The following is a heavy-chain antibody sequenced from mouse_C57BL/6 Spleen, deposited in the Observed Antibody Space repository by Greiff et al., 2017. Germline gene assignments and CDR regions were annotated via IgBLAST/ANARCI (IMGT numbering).Heavy chain of an antibody. Sequence: VQLKESGAELVRPGASVKLSCTASGFNIKDDYMHWVKQRPEQGLEWIGWIDPENGDTEYASQFQGKATITADTSSNTAYLQRSSLTSEDTAVYYCTTDYSNPYYFDYWGQGTTLTVSS. CDR3: TTDYSNPYYFDY. CDR2: IDPENGDT. V-gene: IGHV14-4*01. J-gene: IGHJ2*01. CDR1: GFNIKDDY. D-gene: IGHD2-5*01.